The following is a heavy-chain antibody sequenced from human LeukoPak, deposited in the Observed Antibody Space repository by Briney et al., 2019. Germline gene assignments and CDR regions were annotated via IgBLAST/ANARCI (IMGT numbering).Heavy chain of an antibody. V-gene: IGHV4-59*08. D-gene: IGHD4-11*01. CDR3: ARHYKSTRTTVFDY. CDR1: GASTSSYY. J-gene: IGHJ4*02. Sequence: PSETLSLTCTVSGASTSSYYWTWIRQPPGKELEWIGYIYYSGSSNYNPSLESRVTMSVDTSKNQFSLKLSSVTAADTAVYYCARHYKSTRTTVFDYWGQGTMVTVSS. CDR2: IYYSGSS.